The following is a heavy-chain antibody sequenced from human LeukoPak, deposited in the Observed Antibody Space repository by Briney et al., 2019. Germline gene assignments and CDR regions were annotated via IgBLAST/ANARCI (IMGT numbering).Heavy chain of an antibody. CDR2: ISWNSGSI. CDR1: GFTFDDYA. J-gene: IGHJ4*02. Sequence: GRSLRLSCAASGFTFDDYAMHWVRQAPGKGLEWVSGISWNSGSIGYADSVKGRFTISRDNAKNSLYLQMNSLRAEDTALYYCAKDWQPTGTTVDYWGQGTLVTVSS. CDR3: AKDWQPTGTTVDY. V-gene: IGHV3-9*01. D-gene: IGHD4-17*01.